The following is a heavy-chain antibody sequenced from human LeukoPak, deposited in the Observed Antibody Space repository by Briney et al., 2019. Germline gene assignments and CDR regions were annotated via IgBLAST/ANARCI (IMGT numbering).Heavy chain of an antibody. J-gene: IGHJ4*02. CDR3: ARGQWLVHLDY. CDR1: GFTVSSNY. CDR2: IYSGGST. V-gene: IGHV3-66*01. D-gene: IGHD6-19*01. Sequence: GGSLRLSCAASGFTVSSNYMSWVRRAPGKGLEWGSVIYSGGSTYYADSVKGRFTISRDNSKNTLYLQMNSLRAEDTAVYYCARGQWLVHLDYWGQGTLVTVSS.